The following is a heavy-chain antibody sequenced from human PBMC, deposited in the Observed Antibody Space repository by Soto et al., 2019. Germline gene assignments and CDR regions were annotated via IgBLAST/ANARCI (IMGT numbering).Heavy chain of an antibody. D-gene: IGHD3-22*01. CDR2: IYYSGST. CDR1: GGSISSGDYY. J-gene: IGHJ4*02. Sequence: QVQLQESGPGLVKPSQTLSLTCTVSGGSISSGDYYWSWIRQPPGKGLEWIGYIYYSGSTYYNPSLKSRVTISVDTSKNQFSLKLSSVTAADTAVYYCARSSNDSIGSQIRDFDYWGQGTLVTVSS. V-gene: IGHV4-30-4*01. CDR3: ARSSNDSIGSQIRDFDY.